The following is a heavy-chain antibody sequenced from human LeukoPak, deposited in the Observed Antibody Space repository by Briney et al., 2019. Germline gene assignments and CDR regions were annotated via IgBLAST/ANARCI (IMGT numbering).Heavy chain of an antibody. CDR2: LGTNGTYT. Sequence: GGSLRLSCAASGFNLRDYWMHWVRQAPGKGLVWVSRLGTNGTYTNYADSVTGRFTISRDNAKNTLYLQMDSLRAEDTSFYYCVRDPSNSGNWFDLWGQGTLVTVSS. CDR3: VRDPSNSGNWFDL. J-gene: IGHJ5*02. CDR1: GFNLRDYW. V-gene: IGHV3-74*01. D-gene: IGHD4-11*01.